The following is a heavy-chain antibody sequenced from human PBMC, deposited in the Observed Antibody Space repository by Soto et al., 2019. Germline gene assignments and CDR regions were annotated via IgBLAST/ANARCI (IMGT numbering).Heavy chain of an antibody. V-gene: IGHV3-48*03. D-gene: IGHD6-13*01. J-gene: IGHJ4*02. CDR2: ISSSGSTI. Sequence: EVQLVESGGGLVQPGGSLRLSCAASGFTFSSYEMNWVRQAPGKGLEWVSYISSSGSTIYYADSVKGRFTISRDNAKNSLYLQMNSLRAEDTAVYYCARDRDYLWYSSSWYFDYWGQGTLVTVS. CDR3: ARDRDYLWYSSSWYFDY. CDR1: GFTFSSYE.